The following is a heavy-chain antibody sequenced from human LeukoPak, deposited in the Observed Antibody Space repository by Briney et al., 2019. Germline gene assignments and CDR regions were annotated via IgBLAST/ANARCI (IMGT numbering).Heavy chain of an antibody. J-gene: IGHJ4*02. CDR1: GFTFSSYT. Sequence: GGSLRLSCAASGFTFSSYTMHWVRQAPGKGLEWVAVISYDGSDKYYADSVKGRFTISRDNSKNTLYLQMNSLRAEDTAVYYCARDISDYGDCLDYWGQGTLVTVSP. CDR2: ISYDGSDK. V-gene: IGHV3-30*01. D-gene: IGHD4-17*01. CDR3: ARDISDYGDCLDY.